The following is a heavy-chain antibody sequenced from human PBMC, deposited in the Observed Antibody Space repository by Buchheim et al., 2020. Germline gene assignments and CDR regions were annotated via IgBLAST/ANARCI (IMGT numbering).Heavy chain of an antibody. CDR3: ARELGFKGSLDY. D-gene: IGHD3-10*01. V-gene: IGHV3-30*04. CDR2: ISNSGNTI. CDR1: GFTFSSYS. Sequence: QVQLVESGGGVVQPGRSLRLSCTASGFTFSSYSMHWVRQAPGKGLEWVAVISNSGNTIFYSDSVKGRFTISRDTPKNTLSLLMNSLTSDDAAVYFCARELGFKGSLDYWGQGT. J-gene: IGHJ4*02.